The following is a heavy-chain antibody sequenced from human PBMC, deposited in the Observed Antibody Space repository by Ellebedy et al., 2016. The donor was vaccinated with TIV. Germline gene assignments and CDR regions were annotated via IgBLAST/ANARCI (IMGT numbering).Heavy chain of an antibody. D-gene: IGHD4-17*01. CDR1: GFNFRSYW. Sequence: GESLKISCEASGFNFRSYWMSWVRQAPGKGLEWVANIYQDGSEQYYVDSVKGRFTISRDNARNSVYLQMNSLRDEDTAVYYCARRGSYGDYSVRVNSWFDLWGQGTLVTVSS. CDR3: ARRGSYGDYSVRVNSWFDL. CDR2: IYQDGSEQ. V-gene: IGHV3-7*01. J-gene: IGHJ5*02.